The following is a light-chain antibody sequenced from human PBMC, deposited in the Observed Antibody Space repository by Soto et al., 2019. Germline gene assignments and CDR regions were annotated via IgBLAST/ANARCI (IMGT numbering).Light chain of an antibody. CDR1: QSVSSSH. CDR3: QQDYKLGGT. Sequence: EIVMTQSPATLSLSPGERATLSCRASQSVSSSHLSCNQQKPGQAPRLLIYGASTRATGIPARFSGSGSGTDFTLTISSLQPEDFADYYCQQDYKLGGTFGQGTKEEIK. V-gene: IGKV3D-7*01. J-gene: IGKJ1*01. CDR2: GAS.